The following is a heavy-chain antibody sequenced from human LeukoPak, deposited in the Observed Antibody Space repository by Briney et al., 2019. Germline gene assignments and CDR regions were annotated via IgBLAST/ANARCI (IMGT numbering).Heavy chain of an antibody. Sequence: GGSLRLSCAASGFTFSSYSMNWVRQAPGKGLEWVSYISSSSSTIYYADSVKGRFTVSRDNAKNSLYLQMNSLRAEDTAVYYCARSLRDGYNSPFFDYWGQGTLVTVSS. CDR3: ARSLRDGYNSPFFDY. J-gene: IGHJ4*02. CDR2: ISSSSSTI. D-gene: IGHD5-24*01. CDR1: GFTFSSYS. V-gene: IGHV3-48*04.